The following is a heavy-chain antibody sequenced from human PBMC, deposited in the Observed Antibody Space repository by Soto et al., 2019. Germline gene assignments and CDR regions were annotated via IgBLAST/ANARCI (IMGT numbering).Heavy chain of an antibody. D-gene: IGHD6-13*01. CDR2: IIPIFGTA. Sequence: GASVKVSCKASGGTFSSYAISWVRQAPGQGLEWMGGIIPIFGTANYAQKFQGRVTITADESTSTAYMELSSLRSEDTAVYYCARGKLPAADDPRAVGPGGMDVWGQGTTVTVSS. CDR3: ARGKLPAADDPRAVGPGGMDV. CDR1: GGTFSSYA. V-gene: IGHV1-69*13. J-gene: IGHJ6*02.